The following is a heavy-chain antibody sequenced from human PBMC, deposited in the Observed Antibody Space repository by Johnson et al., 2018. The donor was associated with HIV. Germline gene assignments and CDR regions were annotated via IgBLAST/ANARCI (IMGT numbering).Heavy chain of an antibody. J-gene: IGHJ3*02. CDR3: ARDARQPGGDAFDI. D-gene: IGHD3-16*01. CDR1: GFTVSSNY. CDR2: IYSAGST. V-gene: IGHV3-53*01. Sequence: VQLVESGGGLIQPGGSLRLSCAASGFTVSSNYMSWVHQAPGKGLEWVSVIYSAGSTYYADSVKGRFTISRDNSKNTLYLQMNTLRAEDTAVYYCARDARQPGGDAFDIWGQGTMVTVSS.